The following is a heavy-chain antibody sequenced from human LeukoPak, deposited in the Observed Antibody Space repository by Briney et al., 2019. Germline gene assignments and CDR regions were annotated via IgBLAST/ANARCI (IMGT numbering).Heavy chain of an antibody. J-gene: IGHJ6*02. Sequence: GGSLRLSCAASGFTFSSYWMNRARQAPGKGLEWVASINHNGNVNYYVDSVKGRFTISRDNAKNSLYLQMSNLRAEDTAAYFCARGGGLDVWGQGAMVTVSS. CDR1: GFTFSSYW. V-gene: IGHV3-7*03. CDR2: INHNGNVN. D-gene: IGHD3-16*01. CDR3: ARGGGLDV.